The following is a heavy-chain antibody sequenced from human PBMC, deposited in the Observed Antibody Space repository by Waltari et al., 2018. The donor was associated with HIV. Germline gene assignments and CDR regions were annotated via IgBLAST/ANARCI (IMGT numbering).Heavy chain of an antibody. D-gene: IGHD3-9*01. V-gene: IGHV3-74*02. CDR1: GFIFDSHW. J-gene: IGHJ2*01. CDR2: IDGGGIVR. CDR3: ARGLSYFDGKPLPWYLDV. Sequence: VESGGSAVQPGDSLRLSCTASGFIFDSHWMHWVRQSPGKGPTWGSRIDGGGIVRKYADSVRGRFTISRDNAKKTLFLDMKNLRVEDSGVYFCARGLSYFDGKPLPWYLDVWGRGSRVTVAS.